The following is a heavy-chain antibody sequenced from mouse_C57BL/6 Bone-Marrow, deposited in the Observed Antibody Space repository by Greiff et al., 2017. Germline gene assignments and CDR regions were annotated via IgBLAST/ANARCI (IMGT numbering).Heavy chain of an antibody. CDR2: IYPGDGDT. CDR1: GYAFSSSW. V-gene: IGHV1-82*01. CDR3: ARWAIEGY. J-gene: IGHJ2*01. Sequence: QVQLQQSGPELVKPGASVKISCKASGYAFSSSWMNWVKQRPGKGLEWIGRIYPGDGDTNYNGKFKGKATRTADKSSSKAYMQLSSLTSEDSAVYFCARWAIEGYWGQGTTLTVSS.